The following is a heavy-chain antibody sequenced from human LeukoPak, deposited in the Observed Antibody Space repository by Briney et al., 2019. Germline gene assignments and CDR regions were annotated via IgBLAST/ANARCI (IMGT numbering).Heavy chain of an antibody. CDR3: ARHSSGGSPFDY. Sequence: SETLSLTCTVSGGSISSYYWGWIRQAPGKGLEWIGYIYYSGSTNYNPSLKSRVTIPVDASKNQFSLKLSSVTAADTAVYYCARHSSGGSPFDYWGQGTLGPLSS. J-gene: IGHJ4*02. CDR1: GGSISSYY. CDR2: IYYSGST. V-gene: IGHV4-59*08. D-gene: IGHD2-15*01.